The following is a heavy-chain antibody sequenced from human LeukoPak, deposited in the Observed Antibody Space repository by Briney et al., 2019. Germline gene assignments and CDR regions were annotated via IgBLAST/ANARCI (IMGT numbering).Heavy chain of an antibody. V-gene: IGHV1-46*01. Sequence: ASVKVSCKASGYTFTSYYMHWVRQAPGQGLEWMGIINPSGGSTSYAQKFQGRVTMTRDTSTSTVYMELSSLRSEDTAVYYCARGAYCGGDCYSPNFDYWGQGTLVTVSS. J-gene: IGHJ4*02. CDR3: ARGAYCGGDCYSPNFDY. CDR1: GYTFTSYY. D-gene: IGHD2-21*02. CDR2: INPSGGST.